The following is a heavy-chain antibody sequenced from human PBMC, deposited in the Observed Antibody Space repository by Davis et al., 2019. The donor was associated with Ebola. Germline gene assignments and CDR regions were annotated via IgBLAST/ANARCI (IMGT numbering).Heavy chain of an antibody. Sequence: AASVKVSCKASGYTFTGYYMHWVRQAPGQGLEWMGWINPNSGGANYAQKFQGRVTMTRDTSISTAYMELSRLRSDDTAVYYCARGYSSGWYGFDHWGQGTLVTVSS. V-gene: IGHV1-2*02. D-gene: IGHD6-19*01. CDR1: GYTFTGYY. J-gene: IGHJ4*02. CDR2: INPNSGGA. CDR3: ARGYSSGWYGFDH.